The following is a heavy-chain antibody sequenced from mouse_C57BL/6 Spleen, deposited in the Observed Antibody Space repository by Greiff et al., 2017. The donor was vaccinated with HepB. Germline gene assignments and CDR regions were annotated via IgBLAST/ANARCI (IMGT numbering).Heavy chain of an antibody. CDR1: GFTFSDYG. J-gene: IGHJ4*01. V-gene: IGHV5-17*01. Sequence: EVKLVESGGGLVKPGGSLKLSCAASGFTFSDYGMHWVRQAPEKGLEWVAYISSGSSTIYYADTVKGRFTISRDNAKNTLFLQMTSLRSEDTAMYYCARGILLRPYAMDYWGQGTSVTVSS. CDR2: ISSGSSTI. D-gene: IGHD1-1*01. CDR3: ARGILLRPYAMDY.